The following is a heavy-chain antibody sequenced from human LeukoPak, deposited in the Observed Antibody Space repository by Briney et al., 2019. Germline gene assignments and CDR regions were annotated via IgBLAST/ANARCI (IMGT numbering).Heavy chain of an antibody. D-gene: IGHD4-17*01. CDR2: ISGSGGST. CDR1: GFTFSSYA. J-gene: IGHJ2*01. Sequence: GGSLRLSCAASGFTFSSYAMSWVRQAPGKGLEWVSAISGSGGSTYYAGSVKGRFTISRDNSKNTLYLQMNSLRAEDTAVYYCARYDYGDYVFPYFDLWGRGTLVTVSS. CDR3: ARYDYGDYVFPYFDL. V-gene: IGHV3-23*01.